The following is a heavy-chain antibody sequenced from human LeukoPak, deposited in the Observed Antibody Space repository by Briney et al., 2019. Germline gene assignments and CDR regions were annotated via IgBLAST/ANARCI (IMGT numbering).Heavy chain of an antibody. J-gene: IGHJ4*02. D-gene: IGHD2-2*01. CDR2: IYYSGST. CDR1: GGSISSYY. Sequence: SETLSLTCTVSGGSISSYYWSWIRQPPGKGLEWIGYIYYSGSTNYNPSLKSRVTISVDTSKNQFSLKLSSVTAADTAVYYCASSPPPAAMALAHYWGQGTLVTVSS. CDR3: ASSPPPAAMALAHY. V-gene: IGHV4-59*01.